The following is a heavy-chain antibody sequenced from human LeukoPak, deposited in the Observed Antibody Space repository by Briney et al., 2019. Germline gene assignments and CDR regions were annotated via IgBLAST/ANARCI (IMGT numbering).Heavy chain of an antibody. CDR2: IYYRGST. Sequence: SETLSLTCTVSGYSISTSYYWGWIRQPPGQGLEWIGYIYYRGSTNYNPSLKSRVTISVDTSKNQFSLKLASVTAADTAVYYCARGYTSSSEPFDYWGQGTLVTVSS. CDR3: ARGYTSSSEPFDY. CDR1: GYSISTSYY. D-gene: IGHD6-6*01. V-gene: IGHV4-59*01. J-gene: IGHJ4*02.